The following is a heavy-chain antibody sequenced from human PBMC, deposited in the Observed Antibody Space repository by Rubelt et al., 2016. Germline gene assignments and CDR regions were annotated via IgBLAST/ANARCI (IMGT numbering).Heavy chain of an antibody. Sequence: QVQLVQSGAEVKKPGASVKVSCKASGYTFTSYGISWVRQAPGQGLEWMGWISAYNGNTNYAQKLQVSVTMTPDTSTSTAYMELRSRRSDDTAVYYCARDRIRIAARQGWYFDLWGRGTLVTVSS. V-gene: IGHV1-18*01. J-gene: IGHJ2*01. D-gene: IGHD6-6*01. CDR2: ISAYNGNT. CDR1: GYTFTSYG. CDR3: ARDRIRIAARQGWYFDL.